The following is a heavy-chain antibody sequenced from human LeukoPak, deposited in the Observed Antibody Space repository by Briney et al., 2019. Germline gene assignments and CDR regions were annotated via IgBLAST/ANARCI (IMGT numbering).Heavy chain of an antibody. V-gene: IGHV3-72*01. CDR3: ARGSIAAAGRINHFDS. J-gene: IGHJ4*02. CDR2: IRNKADSYIT. CDR1: GFTFSDHY. Sequence: PGGSLRLSCVASGFTFSDHYMDWVRQAPGKGLEWVGRIRNKADSYITHYGASVRGRFKISRDDLENSLYLQMSSLQIEDTALYYCARGSIAAAGRINHFDSWGQGTLVTVSS. D-gene: IGHD6-13*01.